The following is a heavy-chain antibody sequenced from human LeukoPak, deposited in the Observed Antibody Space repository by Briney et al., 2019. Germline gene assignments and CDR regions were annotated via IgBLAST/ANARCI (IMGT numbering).Heavy chain of an antibody. J-gene: IGHJ5*02. CDR1: GYTFTSYG. D-gene: IGHD2-15*01. V-gene: IGHV1-18*01. Sequence: ASVKVSCKASGYTFTSYGISWVRQAPGQGLEWMGWISAYNGNTNYAQKLQGRVTMTTDTSTSTAYMELRSLRSDDTAVYYCARVEGYCSGGSCYSPGIWFDPWGQGTLVTVSS. CDR3: ARVEGYCSGGSCYSPGIWFDP. CDR2: ISAYNGNT.